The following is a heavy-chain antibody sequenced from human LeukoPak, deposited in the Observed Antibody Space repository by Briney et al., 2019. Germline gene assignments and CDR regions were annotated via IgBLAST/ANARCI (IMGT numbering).Heavy chain of an antibody. V-gene: IGHV4-39*07. D-gene: IGHD1-26*01. Sequence: PSETLSLTCTVSGGSISSSSYYWGWIRQPPGKGLEWIGSIYYSGSTYYNPSLKSRVTISVDTSKNQFSLKLSSVTAADTAVYYCARAGGRVYFDYWGQGTLVTVSS. CDR1: GGSISSSSYY. J-gene: IGHJ4*02. CDR3: ARAGGRVYFDY. CDR2: IYYSGST.